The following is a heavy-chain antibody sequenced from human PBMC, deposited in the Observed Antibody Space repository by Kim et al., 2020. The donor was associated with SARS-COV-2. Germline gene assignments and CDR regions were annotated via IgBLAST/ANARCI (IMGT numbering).Heavy chain of an antibody. CDR3: ARQKVQVLLWFGELLYKGYYLDY. Sequence: SETLSLTCTVSGGSISSGGYYWSWIRQHPGKGLEWIGNIYYSGSTYYNPSLKSRVTISVDTSKNQFSLKLSSVTAADTAVYYCARQKVQVLLWFGELLYKGYYLDYWGQGTLVTVSS. V-gene: IGHV4-31*03. CDR2: IYYSGST. CDR1: GGSISSGGYY. J-gene: IGHJ4*02. D-gene: IGHD3-10*01.